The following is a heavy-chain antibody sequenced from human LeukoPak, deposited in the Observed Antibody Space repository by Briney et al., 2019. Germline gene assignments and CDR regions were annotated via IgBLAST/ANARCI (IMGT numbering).Heavy chain of an antibody. CDR3: AREGSDY. CDR2: MNPNSGNT. V-gene: IGHV1-8*03. CDR1: RYTFSSYE. Sequence: GDSVNPSCNPSRYTFSSYEIEWVRQAAGHELEGLGYMNPNSGNTGYAQKFQGRVTITTNTSTSTAYMELSSLRSDDTAVYYCAREGSDYWGQGTLVTVSS. J-gene: IGHJ4*02.